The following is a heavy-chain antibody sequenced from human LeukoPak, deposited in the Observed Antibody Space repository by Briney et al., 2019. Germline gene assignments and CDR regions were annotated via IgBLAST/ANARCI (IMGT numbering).Heavy chain of an antibody. CDR1: GGSFSGYY. CDR2: INHSGST. D-gene: IGHD3-10*01. V-gene: IGHV4-34*01. CDR3: ARVNGGSGSYYLDY. J-gene: IGHJ4*02. Sequence: SETLSLTCAVYGGSFSGYYWSWIRQPPGKGLEWIGEINHSGSTNYNPSLESRVTMSVDTSKSQFSLKLSSVTAADTAVYYCARVNGGSGSYYLDYWGQGTLVTVSS.